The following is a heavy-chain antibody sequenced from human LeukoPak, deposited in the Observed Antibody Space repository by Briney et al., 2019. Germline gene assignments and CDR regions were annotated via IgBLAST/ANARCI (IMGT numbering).Heavy chain of an antibody. CDR3: ARLKSFSGYFGVFDI. V-gene: IGHV4-38-2*01. D-gene: IGHD4-17*01. CDR1: GYSINNGYY. J-gene: IGHJ3*02. CDR2: IYHSGTT. Sequence: SETLSLTCALSGYSINNGYYWGWIRQPPGKGLEWIGSIYHSGTTYYNPSLKSRVTISVDTSKNQFSLKLSSVTAADTAVYYCARLKSFSGYFGVFDIWGQGTMVTVSS.